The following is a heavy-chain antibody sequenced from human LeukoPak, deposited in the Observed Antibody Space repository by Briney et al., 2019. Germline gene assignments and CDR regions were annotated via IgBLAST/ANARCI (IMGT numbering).Heavy chain of an antibody. CDR1: GFTFSSYG. V-gene: IGHV3-33*01. CDR3: ARDFPDY. CDR2: IWYDGSNK. J-gene: IGHJ4*02. Sequence: GGSLSLSCAASGFTFSSYGRHGVRQAPGKGLEWVAVIWYDGSNKYYADSVKGRFTISRDNSKNTLYLQMSSLRAEDTAVYYCARDFPDYWGQGTLVTVSS.